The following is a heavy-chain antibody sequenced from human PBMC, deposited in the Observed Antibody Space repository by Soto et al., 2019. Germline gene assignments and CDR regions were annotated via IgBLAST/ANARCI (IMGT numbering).Heavy chain of an antibody. CDR3: ATHGRNTIRAQLRHNARDV. CDR1: GGSISSTFYY. D-gene: IGHD1-1*01. CDR2: IYYSGNT. J-gene: IGHJ6*04. V-gene: IGHV4-39*01. Sequence: PSETLSLTCTVSGGSISSTFYYWVWIRQPPGKGLEWIGSIYYSGNTSYNPSLNPSLKSRLTMSVDTSINQFSLKLSSVTPADSAVYYCATHGRNTIRAQLRHNARDVRG.